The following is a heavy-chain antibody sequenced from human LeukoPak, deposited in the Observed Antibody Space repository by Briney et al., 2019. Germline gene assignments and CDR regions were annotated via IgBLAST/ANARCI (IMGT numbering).Heavy chain of an antibody. D-gene: IGHD3-10*01. CDR2: IKQDGSEK. J-gene: IGHJ6*03. Sequence: GSLRLSCAASGFTFSNYWMSWVRQAPGKGLEWVANIKQDGSEKYYVDSVKGRFTISRDNAKNSLYLQMNSLRGEDTAVYYCARDGVLMVRGVRVLDYYHYYMDVWGKGTTVTISS. V-gene: IGHV3-7*01. CDR1: GFTFSNYW. CDR3: ARDGVLMVRGVRVLDYYHYYMDV.